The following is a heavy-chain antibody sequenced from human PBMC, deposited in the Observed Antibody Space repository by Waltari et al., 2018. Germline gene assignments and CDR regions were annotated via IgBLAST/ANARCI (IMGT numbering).Heavy chain of an antibody. D-gene: IGHD3-10*01. V-gene: IGHV3-30*18. CDR1: GLSSSHFG. J-gene: IGHJ5*02. CDR2: ASFDGSTT. Sequence: QVQLVESGGGVVQPGMSLRLSCAGSGLSSSHFGMHWVRQVPGKGLEWVALASFDGSTTYYADSVRGRFTISRDNSKNTLYLDINTLRVDDTAIYYCAKDAFGNTYLDHWGQGTLVTVSS. CDR3: AKDAFGNTYLDH.